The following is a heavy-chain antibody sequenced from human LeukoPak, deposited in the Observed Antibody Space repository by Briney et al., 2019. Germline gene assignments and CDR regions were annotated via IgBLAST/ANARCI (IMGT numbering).Heavy chain of an antibody. CDR3: ARWRRSYYDTSGYMDAFDI. J-gene: IGHJ3*02. V-gene: IGHV6-1*01. CDR2: TYYRSKWFN. D-gene: IGHD3-22*01. Sequence: SHTLSLTCAISGDSVSSNSAAWNWIRQSPSRGLEWLGRTYYRSKWFNDYAVSVKSRITINPDTSKNQFSLQLNSVTPEDTAVYYCARWRRSYYDTSGYMDAFDIWGQGTMVTFSS. CDR1: GDSVSSNSAA.